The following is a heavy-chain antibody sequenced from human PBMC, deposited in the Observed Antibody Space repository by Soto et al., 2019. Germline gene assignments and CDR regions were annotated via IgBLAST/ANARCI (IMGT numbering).Heavy chain of an antibody. J-gene: IGHJ4*02. D-gene: IGHD1-20*01. CDR2: IYSSGST. CDR3: ACLYNWNGWSDY. V-gene: IGHV4-4*07. Sequence: QVQLQESGPGLVKPSETLSLTCTVSGVSITSYYWSWIRQPAGKGLEGIGRIYSSGSTNYNPSLKSRVTRSIDTSKNQFSLKLSSVTAADTAVYYCACLYNWNGWSDYWGQGTLVTVSS. CDR1: GVSITSYY.